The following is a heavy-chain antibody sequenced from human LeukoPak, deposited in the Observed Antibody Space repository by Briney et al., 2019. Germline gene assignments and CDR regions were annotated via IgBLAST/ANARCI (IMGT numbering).Heavy chain of an antibody. CDR2: ISYDGSNK. CDR1: GFTFSSYG. J-gene: IGHJ6*02. D-gene: IGHD1-26*01. V-gene: IGHV3-30*18. CDR3: AKDFGSTVGDYYYGMDV. Sequence: PGGSLRLSCAASGFTFSSYGMPWVRQAPGKGLEWVAVISYDGSNKYYADSVKGRFTFSRDNSKNTLYLQMNSLRAEDTAVYYCAKDFGSTVGDYYYGMDVWGQGTTVTVSS.